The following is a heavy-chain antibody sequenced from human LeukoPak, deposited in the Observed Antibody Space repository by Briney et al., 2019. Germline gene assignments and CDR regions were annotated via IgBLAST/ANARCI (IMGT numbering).Heavy chain of an antibody. D-gene: IGHD3-16*01. Sequence: ASVKVSCKASGGTFSSYAISWVRQAPGQGLEWMGRINPNNGGTNYAQKFQGRVTMTTDTSTSTAYMELRSLRSDDTAVYYCARVMITFGGATTFDYWGQGTLVTVSS. J-gene: IGHJ4*02. V-gene: IGHV1-18*01. CDR1: GGTFSSYA. CDR3: ARVMITFGGATTFDY. CDR2: INPNNGGT.